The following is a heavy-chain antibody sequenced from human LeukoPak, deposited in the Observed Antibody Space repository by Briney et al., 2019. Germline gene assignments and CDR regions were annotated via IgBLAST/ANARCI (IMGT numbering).Heavy chain of an antibody. Sequence: GGSLRLSCAASGFSFSLYAMNWVRQAPGKGLEWVSTIIETGASPYYADSVRGRFTVSRDSSKNMFYLQMNSLRAEDTAIYYCARRGAGSGGRDYWGQGTLVTVSS. V-gene: IGHV3-23*01. CDR1: GFSFSLYA. D-gene: IGHD6-19*01. CDR2: IIETGASP. CDR3: ARRGAGSGGRDY. J-gene: IGHJ4*02.